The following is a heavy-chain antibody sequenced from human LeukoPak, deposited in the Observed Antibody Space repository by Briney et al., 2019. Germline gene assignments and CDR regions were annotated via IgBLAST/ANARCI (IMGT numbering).Heavy chain of an antibody. D-gene: IGHD3-16*01. Sequence: GSLRLSCAASGFTFSDSWMSWVRQAPGKGLEWVANMNQDGSAKDYVDSVKGRFTISRDNARNSLYLRMSSLRPEDTAVYYCATYTHWVAGDVWGQGTTVTVSS. J-gene: IGHJ6*02. V-gene: IGHV3-7*01. CDR3: ATYTHWVAGDV. CDR1: GFTFSDSW. CDR2: MNQDGSAK.